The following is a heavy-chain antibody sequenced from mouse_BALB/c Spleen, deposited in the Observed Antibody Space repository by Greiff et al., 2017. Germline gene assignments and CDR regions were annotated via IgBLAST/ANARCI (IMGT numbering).Heavy chain of an antibody. V-gene: IGHV14-3*02. CDR1: GFNIKDTY. CDR3: ARDGYYVPY. J-gene: IGHJ3*01. D-gene: IGHD2-3*01. CDR2: IDPANGNT. Sequence: VHVKQSGAELVKPGASVKLSCTASGFNIKDTYMHWVKQRPEQGLEWIGRIDPANGNTKYDPKFQGKATITADTSSNTAYLQLSSLTSEDTAVYYCARDGYYVPYWGQGTLVTVSA.